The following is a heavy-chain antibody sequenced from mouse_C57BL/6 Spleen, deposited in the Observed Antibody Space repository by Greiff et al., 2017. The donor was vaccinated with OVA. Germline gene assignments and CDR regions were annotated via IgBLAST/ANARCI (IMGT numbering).Heavy chain of an antibody. CDR1: GFTFSSYT. CDR2: ISGGGGNT. V-gene: IGHV5-9*01. J-gene: IGHJ4*01. D-gene: IGHD2-4*01. CDR3: ARQTYYDYDGYYAMDY. Sequence: EVQGVESGGGLVKPGGSLKLSCAASGFTFSSYTMSWVRQTPEKRLEWVATISGGGGNTYYPDSVKGRFTISRDNAKNTLYLHMSSLRSEDTALYYCARQTYYDYDGYYAMDYWGQGTSVTVSS.